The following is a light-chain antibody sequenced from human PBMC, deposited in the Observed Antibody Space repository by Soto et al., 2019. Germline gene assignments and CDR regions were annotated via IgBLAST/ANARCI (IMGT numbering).Light chain of an antibody. V-gene: IGLV2-14*01. Sequence: QSALTQPASVSGSPGQSITFSCTGAGSDINDYDSVSWYQQHPGKAPKLVIYEVTHRPSGVSDRFSGAKSGNTAFLSISRLQAEDEADYYCSSSTSTSVLFGGGTKLTVL. CDR1: GSDINDYDS. CDR2: EVT. CDR3: SSSTSTSVL. J-gene: IGLJ2*01.